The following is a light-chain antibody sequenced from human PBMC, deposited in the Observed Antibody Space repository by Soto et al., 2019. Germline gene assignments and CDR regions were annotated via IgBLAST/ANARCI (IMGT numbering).Light chain of an antibody. J-gene: IGLJ3*02. CDR3: AAWDDSLSGWV. CDR1: SSNIGGNY. CDR2: RNN. Sequence: QSALTQPPSASGTPGQRVTISCSGSSSNIGGNYVYWYQQLPGTAPKVLIYRNNQRPSGVPDRFSGSKSGTSASLAISGLRSEDEADYHCAAWDDSLSGWVFGGGTKLTVL. V-gene: IGLV1-47*01.